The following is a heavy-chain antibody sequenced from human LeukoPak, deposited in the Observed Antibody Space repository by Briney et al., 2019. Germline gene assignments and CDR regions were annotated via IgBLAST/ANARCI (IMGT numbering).Heavy chain of an antibody. CDR2: IYYSGST. Sequence: PSETLSLTCTVSGGSISSSSYYWGWIRQPPGKGLEWIGSIYYSGSTYYNPSLKGRVTISVDTSKNQFSLKLSSVTAADTAVYYCARCPGLWFGELPPLMDVWGQGTTVTVSS. CDR1: GGSISSSSYY. V-gene: IGHV4-39*07. CDR3: ARCPGLWFGELPPLMDV. J-gene: IGHJ6*02. D-gene: IGHD3-10*01.